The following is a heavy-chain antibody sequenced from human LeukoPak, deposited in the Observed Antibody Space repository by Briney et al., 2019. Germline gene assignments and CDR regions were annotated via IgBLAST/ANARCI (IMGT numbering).Heavy chain of an antibody. CDR3: ARWRYFDWLLYDRYYFDY. V-gene: IGHV3-7*01. D-gene: IGHD3-9*01. Sequence: GGSLRLSCAASGFTFSSYWMSWVRQAPGEGLEWVANIKQVGSEKYYVGSVKGRCTISRGNAKNSRYLQMNSLRAEDTAVYYCARWRYFDWLLYDRYYFDYWGQGTLVTVSS. J-gene: IGHJ4*02. CDR2: IKQVGSEK. CDR1: GFTFSSYW.